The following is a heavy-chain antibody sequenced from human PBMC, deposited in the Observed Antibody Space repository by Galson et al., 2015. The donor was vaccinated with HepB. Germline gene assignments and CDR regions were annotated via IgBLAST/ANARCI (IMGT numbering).Heavy chain of an antibody. CDR3: ASSEQLVSVWFDP. D-gene: IGHD6-13*01. Sequence: SVKVSCKASGGTFSSYAISWVRQAPGQGLEWMGRIIPILGIANYAQKFQGRVTITADKATSTAYMELSSLRSEDTAVYYCASSEQLVSVWFDPWGQGTLVTGSS. CDR2: IIPILGIA. J-gene: IGHJ5*02. CDR1: GGTFSSYA. V-gene: IGHV1-69*04.